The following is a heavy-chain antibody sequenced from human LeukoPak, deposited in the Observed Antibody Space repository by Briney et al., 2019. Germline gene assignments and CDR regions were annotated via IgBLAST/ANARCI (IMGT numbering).Heavy chain of an antibody. Sequence: PRASVRVSCKASGYPFTTYDINWVRKATGQGLEWMGWMNPGSGYTGYSQKFQGRVTMTRNTSITTAYMELSSLRSEDTAVYYCARISDHNWYFDLWGRGTLVTVSS. D-gene: IGHD1-14*01. CDR1: GYPFTTYD. CDR2: MNPGSGYT. V-gene: IGHV1-8*01. J-gene: IGHJ2*01. CDR3: ARISDHNWYFDL.